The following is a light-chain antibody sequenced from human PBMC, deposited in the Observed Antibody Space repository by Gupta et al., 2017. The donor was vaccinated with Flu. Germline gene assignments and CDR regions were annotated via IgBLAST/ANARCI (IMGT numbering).Light chain of an antibody. CDR2: DAS. Sequence: KGKVTITCRASQSIGSNLQWYQQKPDQSPRVLIKDASQSFSGVPSRFSGSGSGTDFTLTINSLEVEDAATYYCHQSSSLPYTFGQGTKLEIK. J-gene: IGKJ2*01. CDR1: QSIGSN. CDR3: HQSSSLPYT. V-gene: IGKV6-21*01.